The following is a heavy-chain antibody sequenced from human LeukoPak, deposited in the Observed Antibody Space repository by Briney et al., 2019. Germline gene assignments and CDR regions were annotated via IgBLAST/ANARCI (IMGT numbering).Heavy chain of an antibody. CDR3: AGNRQWLLADY. J-gene: IGHJ4*02. D-gene: IGHD3-22*01. CDR1: GFTYSNYW. CDR2: TKQDENEK. Sequence: GGSLRLSSAAPGFTYSNYWMGSVRQAPGRGGEWVANTKQDENEKLYVDSVKGRFTISRDNARNSLYLQMNSLRVEDTAVYFCAGNRQWLLADYWGQGTVVTVSS. V-gene: IGHV3-7*04.